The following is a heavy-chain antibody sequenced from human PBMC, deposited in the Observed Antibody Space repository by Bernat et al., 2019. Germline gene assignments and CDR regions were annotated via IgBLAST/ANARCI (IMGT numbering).Heavy chain of an antibody. D-gene: IGHD3-3*01. CDR1: GFTVSSNY. J-gene: IGHJ5*02. Sequence: EVQLVESGGNLVQPGGSLRLSCAASGFTVSSNYMSWVRQAPGKGLEWVSTIYSDGSTYYADSVKGRFVSSRDNSKNTWFLHMSRLRADDMALYYCARQDDFWSGFVVWGQGTLFTVSS. CDR2: IYSDGST. V-gene: IGHV3-66*04. CDR3: ARQDDFWSGFVV.